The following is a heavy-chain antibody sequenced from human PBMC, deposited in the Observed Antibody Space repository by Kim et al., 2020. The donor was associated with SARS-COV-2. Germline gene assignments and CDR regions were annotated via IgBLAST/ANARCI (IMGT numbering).Heavy chain of an antibody. V-gene: IGHV5-10-1*01. Sequence: GESLKISCKGSGYSFTSYWISWVRQMPGKGLEWMGRIDPSDSYTNYSPSFQGHVTISADKSISTAYLQWSSLKASDTAMYYCARLGDIVVVPAAMYYGMDVWGQGTTVTVSS. CDR3: ARLGDIVVVPAAMYYGMDV. D-gene: IGHD2-2*01. CDR2: IDPSDSYT. CDR1: GYSFTSYW. J-gene: IGHJ6*02.